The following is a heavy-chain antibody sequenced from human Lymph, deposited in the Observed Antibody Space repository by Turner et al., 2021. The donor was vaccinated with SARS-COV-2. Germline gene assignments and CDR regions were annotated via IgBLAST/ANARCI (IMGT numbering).Heavy chain of an antibody. CDR2: IYYSGST. Sequence: QVKLQESGPGLVKSSQTLSLTCTVSGGSISSGGYYWSWIRQHPVKGLEWIGYIYYSGSTYYNPSLKSRVTISVDTSKNQFSLKLSSVTAADTAVYYCARFPVWGAFDIWGQGTMVTVSS. CDR3: ARFPVWGAFDI. D-gene: IGHD3-16*01. V-gene: IGHV4-31*03. CDR1: GGSISSGGYY. J-gene: IGHJ3*02.